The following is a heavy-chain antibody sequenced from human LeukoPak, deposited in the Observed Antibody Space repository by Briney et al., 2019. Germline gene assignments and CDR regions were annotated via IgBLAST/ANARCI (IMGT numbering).Heavy chain of an antibody. CDR2: IHRSGSP. CDR3: ARGGLGGITAYSNYLFDY. J-gene: IGHJ4*02. CDR1: LDSTTSNF. V-gene: IGHV4-4*02. D-gene: IGHD4-11*01. Sequence: SETLSLTCTVSLDSTTSNFWSWVRQPPGKGLEWIGEIHRSGSPNYNPSLQSRVTISIDRSRNQIALELSSVTAADTAVYYCARGGLGGITAYSNYLFDYWGQGTLVTVSS.